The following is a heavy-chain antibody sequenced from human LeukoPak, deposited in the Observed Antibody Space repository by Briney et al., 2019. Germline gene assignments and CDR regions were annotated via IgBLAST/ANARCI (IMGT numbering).Heavy chain of an antibody. CDR3: ARGRGYYYYYMDV. V-gene: IGHV4-61*02. CDR2: IYTSGST. J-gene: IGHJ6*03. CDR1: GGSISSGSYY. Sequence: SETLSLTCTVSGGSISSGSYYWSWIRQPAGKGLEWIGRIYTSGSTNYNPSLKSRATISVDTSKNQFSLKLSSVTAADTAVYYCARGRGYYYYYMDVWGKGTTVTVSS.